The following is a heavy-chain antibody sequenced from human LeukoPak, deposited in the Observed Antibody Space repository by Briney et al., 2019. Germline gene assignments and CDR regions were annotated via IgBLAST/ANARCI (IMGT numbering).Heavy chain of an antibody. CDR2: ISSSGST. D-gene: IGHD3-10*01. Sequence: PSETLSLTCTVSGDSISSGDYYWSWIRQLAGKGLEWIGRISSSGSTNYNPSLKSRVTISVDTPKNHFSLTLSSVTAADTAVYYCARSDGYGLVGIWGQGTMVTVSS. J-gene: IGHJ3*02. V-gene: IGHV4-61*02. CDR1: GDSISSGDYY. CDR3: ARSDGYGLVGI.